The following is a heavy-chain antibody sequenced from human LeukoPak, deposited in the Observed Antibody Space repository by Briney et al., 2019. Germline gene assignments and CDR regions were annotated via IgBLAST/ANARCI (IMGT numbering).Heavy chain of an antibody. D-gene: IGHD3-22*01. CDR3: ARLPYYYDSSVPRWAFDI. CDR2: INHSGST. Sequence: SETLSLTCAVYGGSFSGYYWSWIRQPPGKGLEWIGEINHSGSTNYNPSLKSRVTISVDTSKNQFSLKLSSVTAADTAVYYCARLPYYYDSSVPRWAFDIWGQGTMVTVSS. J-gene: IGHJ3*02. V-gene: IGHV4-34*01. CDR1: GGSFSGYY.